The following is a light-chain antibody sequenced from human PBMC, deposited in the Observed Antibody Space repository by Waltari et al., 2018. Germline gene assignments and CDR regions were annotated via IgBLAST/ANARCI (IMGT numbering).Light chain of an antibody. V-gene: IGKV1-33*01. CDR1: QGINNF. Sequence: DIQMTQSHSSLSASVVDRVAITCQASQGINNFLNWYQQRPGTAPDLLISDASNLETGVPSRFIGSGSGTDFTFTISSVQPEDIATYYCQQHYSLPITFGQGTRLEIK. J-gene: IGKJ5*01. CDR3: QQHYSLPIT. CDR2: DAS.